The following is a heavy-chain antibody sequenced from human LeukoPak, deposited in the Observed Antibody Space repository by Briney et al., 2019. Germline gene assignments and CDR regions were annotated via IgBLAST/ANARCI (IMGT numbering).Heavy chain of an antibody. CDR2: ITGSGGST. CDR3: ARDQLGAVLYFDY. J-gene: IGHJ4*02. V-gene: IGHV3-23*01. Sequence: GGSLRLSCAASGFTFNNYGMHWVRQAPGKGLEWVSAITGSGGSTYYADSVKGRFTISRDNSKNTLYLQINSLRVEDTAVYYCARDQLGAVLYFDYWGQGALVTVSS. D-gene: IGHD1-1*01. CDR1: GFTFNNYG.